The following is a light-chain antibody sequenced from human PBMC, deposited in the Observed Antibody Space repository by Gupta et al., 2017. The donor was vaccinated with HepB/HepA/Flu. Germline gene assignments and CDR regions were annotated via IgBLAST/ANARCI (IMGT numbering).Light chain of an antibody. CDR3: QQYYSLPRT. CDR1: QSISSN. V-gene: IGKV1-39*01. CDR2: AAS. Sequence: DIQMTQSPSSLSASVGDRVTITCRTSQSISSNLSWYQQKPGKAPNLLIYAASNLQSGVPSRFSGSGSGTDFTLTISRLQPEDFATYFCQQYYSLPRTFGQGTNVEIK. J-gene: IGKJ1*01.